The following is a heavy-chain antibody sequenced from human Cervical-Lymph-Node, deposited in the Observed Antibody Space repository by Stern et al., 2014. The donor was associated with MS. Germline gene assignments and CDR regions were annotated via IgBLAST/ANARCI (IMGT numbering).Heavy chain of an antibody. V-gene: IGHV4-59*01. CDR1: GGSISSYY. CDR3: ARDEPLMRYGMDV. J-gene: IGHJ6*02. Sequence: VQLVESGPGLVKPSETLSLTCTVSGGSISSYYWSWIRQPPGKGLEWIGYIYYSGSTNYNPSLKSRVTISVDTSKNQFSLKLSSVTAADTAVYYCARDEPLMRYGMDVWGQGTTVTVSS. CDR2: IYYSGST.